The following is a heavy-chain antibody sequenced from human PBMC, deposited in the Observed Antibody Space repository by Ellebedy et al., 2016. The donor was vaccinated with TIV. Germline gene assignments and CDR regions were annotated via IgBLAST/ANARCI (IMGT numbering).Heavy chain of an antibody. D-gene: IGHD6-19*01. CDR3: AEGRSGWYYFDY. Sequence: SETLSLTCTVFGGSTASTHDWWGWIRQPPGKGLEWIGSIHYSGGTWYNLSLKSRVTMSVDTSTNQFSLRVSSVTAADTAVYYCAEGRSGWYYFDYWGQGTLVTVSS. CDR2: IHYSGGT. CDR1: GGSTASTHDW. V-gene: IGHV4-39*01. J-gene: IGHJ4*02.